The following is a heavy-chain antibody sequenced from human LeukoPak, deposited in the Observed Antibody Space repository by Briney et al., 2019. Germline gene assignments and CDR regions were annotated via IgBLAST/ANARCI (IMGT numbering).Heavy chain of an antibody. D-gene: IGHD3-3*01. CDR3: AKDLMVIIVSGVCDI. Sequence: GGSLRLSCAASGFTFSNYNMNWVRQAPGKGLEWVSYITLSSSTIYYADSVKGRFTISRDNSKNTFYLQMNSLRAEDTAVYYCAKDLMVIIVSGVCDIWGQGTMVTVSS. CDR1: GFTFSNYN. V-gene: IGHV3-48*01. CDR2: ITLSSSTI. J-gene: IGHJ3*02.